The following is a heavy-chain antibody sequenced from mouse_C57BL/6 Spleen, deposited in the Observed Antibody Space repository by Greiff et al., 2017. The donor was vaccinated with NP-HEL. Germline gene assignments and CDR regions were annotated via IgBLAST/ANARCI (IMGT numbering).Heavy chain of an antibody. CDR2: IWSGGST. D-gene: IGHD1-1*01. CDR1: GFSLTSYG. CDR3: AKFLRRNGYFDV. V-gene: IGHV2-4*01. Sequence: VKLQESGPGLVQPSQSLSITCTVSGFSLTSYGVHWVRQPPGKGLEWLGVIWSGGSTDYNAAFISRLSISQDNSKSQVFFKMNSLQADDTAIYYCAKFLRRNGYFDVWGTGTTVTVSS. J-gene: IGHJ1*03.